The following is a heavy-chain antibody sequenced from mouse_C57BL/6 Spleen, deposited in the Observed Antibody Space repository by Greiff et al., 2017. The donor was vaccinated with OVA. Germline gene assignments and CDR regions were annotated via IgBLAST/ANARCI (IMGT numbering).Heavy chain of an antibody. J-gene: IGHJ1*03. CDR2: LDPSDSVT. Sequence: VQLQQPGAELARPGSSVKLSCKASGYTFTSYWMHWVKQRPIHSLEWIGNLDPSDSVTHSNQKFKYNATLTVDKSSSTAYMQLSSLTSEDAAVYYCARTEYGNVYWYIDVWGTGTTVTVSS. CDR1: GYTFTSYW. CDR3: ARTEYGNVYWYIDV. D-gene: IGHD2-10*02. V-gene: IGHV1-52*01.